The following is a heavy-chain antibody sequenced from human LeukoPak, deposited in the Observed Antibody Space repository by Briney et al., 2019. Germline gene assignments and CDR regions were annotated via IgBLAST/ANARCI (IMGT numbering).Heavy chain of an antibody. CDR2: IKTKTDGETT. J-gene: IGHJ6*03. V-gene: IGHV3-15*01. CDR1: GLTFSNAW. Sequence: PGGSLRLSCAASGLTFSNAWMSWVRQAPGQGLEWVARIKTKTDGETTEYAAPVKGRFTISRDDSKNTLYLQMGSLRAEDMAVYYCARDLYYYYYYMDVWGKGTTVTVSS. CDR3: ARDLYYYYYYMDV.